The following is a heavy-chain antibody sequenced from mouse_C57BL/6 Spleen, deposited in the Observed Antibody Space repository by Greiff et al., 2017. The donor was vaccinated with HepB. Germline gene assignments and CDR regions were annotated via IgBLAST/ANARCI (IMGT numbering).Heavy chain of an antibody. V-gene: IGHV1-7*01. CDR2: INPSSGYT. CDR3: EREWVLNYYAMDY. CDR1: GYTFTSYW. J-gene: IGHJ4*01. D-gene: IGHD2-3*01. Sequence: QVQLQQSGAELAKPGASVKLSCKASGYTFTSYWMHWVKQRPGQGLEWIGYINPSSGYTKYNQKFKDKATLTADKSSSPAYMQLSRLTYEDAAVYYWEREWVLNYYAMDYWGKGTSVTVAS.